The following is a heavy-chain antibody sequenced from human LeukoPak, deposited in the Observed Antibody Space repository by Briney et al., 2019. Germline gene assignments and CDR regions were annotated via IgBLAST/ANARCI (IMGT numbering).Heavy chain of an antibody. Sequence: GGSLRLSCAASGFTFSSYGMQWIRQAPGKGLEWVAVIWSDGSHKYYADSMKGRFTISRDNSKNMVYLQMDSLRVEDTAIYYCVSAAGAFDMWGQGTLVTVSS. V-gene: IGHV3-33*01. J-gene: IGHJ3*02. CDR2: IWSDGSHK. D-gene: IGHD6-13*01. CDR1: GFTFSSYG. CDR3: VSAAGAFDM.